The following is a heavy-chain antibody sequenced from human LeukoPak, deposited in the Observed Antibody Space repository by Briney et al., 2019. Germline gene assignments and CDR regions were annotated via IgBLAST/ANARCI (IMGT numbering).Heavy chain of an antibody. V-gene: IGHV3-9*01. D-gene: IGHD6-19*01. CDR1: GLTFDDYA. CDR3: AKGDPIAVAGMFDY. J-gene: IGHJ4*02. CDR2: ISWNRGSI. Sequence: GRSLRLSCAASGLTFDDYAMHWVRQAPGKGLEWVSGISWNRGSIGYADSVKGRFTISRDNAKNSLYLQMNSLRAEDTALYYCAKGDPIAVAGMFDYWGQGTLVTVSS.